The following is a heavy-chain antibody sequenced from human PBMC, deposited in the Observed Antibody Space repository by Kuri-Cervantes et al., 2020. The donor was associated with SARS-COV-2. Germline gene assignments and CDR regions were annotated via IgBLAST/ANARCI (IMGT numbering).Heavy chain of an antibody. CDR3: ARDSSGTSSLPYYYMDV. V-gene: IGHV3-20*04. CDR2: INWNGGGT. CDR1: GFTFDDYG. Sequence: GESLKISCAASGFTFDDYGMSWVRQAPGKGLEWVSGINWNGGGTGYADSVKGRFTISRDNAKNSLYLQMNSLRAEDTAVYYCARDSSGTSSLPYYYMDVWGKGTTVTVSS. J-gene: IGHJ6*03. D-gene: IGHD2-2*01.